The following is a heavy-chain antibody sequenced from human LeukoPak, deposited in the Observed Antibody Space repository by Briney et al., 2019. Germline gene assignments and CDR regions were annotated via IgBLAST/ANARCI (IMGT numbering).Heavy chain of an antibody. CDR1: GFTFSNYW. V-gene: IGHV3-7*01. CDR2: IQQHGSET. Sequence: GGSLRLSCEGSGFTFSNYWMSLVRQAPGKGLEWVANIQQHGSETYYGDSVKGRFTISRDNAKNSLYPQMNSLRAEDTAVYYCATYSSSNGREFQYWGQGTLVTVSS. D-gene: IGHD2-2*01. J-gene: IGHJ1*01. CDR3: ATYSSSNGREFQY.